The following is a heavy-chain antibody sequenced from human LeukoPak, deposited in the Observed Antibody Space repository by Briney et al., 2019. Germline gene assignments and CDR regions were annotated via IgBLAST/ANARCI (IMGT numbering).Heavy chain of an antibody. CDR3: GFDDSSGTEAFDI. CDR1: GGSISSSSYY. V-gene: IGHV4-39*07. J-gene: IGHJ3*02. CDR2: IYYSGST. Sequence: SETLSLTCTVSGGSISSSSYYWGWIRQPPGKGLEWIGSIYYSGSTYYNPSLKSRVTISVDTSKNQFSLKLSSVTAADTAVYYCGFDDSSGTEAFDIWGQGTMVTVSS. D-gene: IGHD3-22*01.